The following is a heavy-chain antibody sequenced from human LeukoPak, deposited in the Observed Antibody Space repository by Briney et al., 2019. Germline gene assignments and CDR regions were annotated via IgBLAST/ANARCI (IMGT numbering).Heavy chain of an antibody. J-gene: IGHJ5*02. CDR3: ARQCCRGASPGFDP. V-gene: IGHV5-51*01. Sequence: GESLKISCKGSGYSFTDYWIAWVRQMPGKGLEWMGSIYPGDSDTRYSPSFQGQVTFSADKSISTAYLQWSSLRALDTAIYYCARQCCRGASPGFDPWGQGTLVTVSS. D-gene: IGHD3-10*01. CDR1: GYSFTDYW. CDR2: IYPGDSDT.